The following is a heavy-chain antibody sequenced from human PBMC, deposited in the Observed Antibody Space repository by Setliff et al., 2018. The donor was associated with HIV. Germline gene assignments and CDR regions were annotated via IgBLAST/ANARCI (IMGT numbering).Heavy chain of an antibody. J-gene: IGHJ4*02. CDR1: GYTFTGYY. CDR2: INPNVGGT. CDR3: AREADYSDTGGQYRY. D-gene: IGHD2-8*02. V-gene: IGHV1-2*02. Sequence: GASVKVSCKGSGYTFTGYYVHWVRLAPGQGLEWMGWINPNVGGTTYAQKFQGRVTMTRDTSISTAYMELSRLTSDDTALYYCAREADYSDTGGQYRYRGQGTLVTVSS.